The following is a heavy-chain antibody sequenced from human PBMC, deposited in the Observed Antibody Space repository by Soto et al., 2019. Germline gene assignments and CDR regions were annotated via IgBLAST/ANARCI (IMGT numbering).Heavy chain of an antibody. Sequence: PSETLSLTCTVSGGSISSSSYYWGWIRQPPGKGLEWIGSIYYSGSTYYNPSLKSRVTISVDTSKNQFSLKLSSVTAADTAVYYCAREMNYGDYGAFDIWGQGTMVTVSS. V-gene: IGHV4-39*07. CDR3: AREMNYGDYGAFDI. CDR2: IYYSGST. CDR1: GGSISSSSYY. J-gene: IGHJ3*02. D-gene: IGHD4-17*01.